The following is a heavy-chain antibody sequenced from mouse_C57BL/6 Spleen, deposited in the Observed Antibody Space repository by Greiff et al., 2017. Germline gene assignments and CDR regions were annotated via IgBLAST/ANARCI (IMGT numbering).Heavy chain of an antibody. D-gene: IGHD2-1*01. V-gene: IGHV1-80*01. CDR1: GYAFSSYW. CDR3: ARRADGNYFYYAMDY. Sequence: QVQLKESGAELVKPGASVKISCKASGYAFSSYWMNWVKQRPGKGLEWIGQIYPGDGDTNYNGKFKGKATLTADKSSSTAYMQLSSLTSEDSAVYFCARRADGNYFYYAMDYWGQGTSVTVSS. CDR2: IYPGDGDT. J-gene: IGHJ4*01.